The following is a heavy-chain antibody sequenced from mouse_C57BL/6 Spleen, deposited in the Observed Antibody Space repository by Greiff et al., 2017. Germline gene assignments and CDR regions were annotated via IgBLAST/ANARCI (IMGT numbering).Heavy chain of an antibody. CDR3: ASPPSYYGHYYAMDY. CDR2: IWSGGST. CDR1: GFSLTSYG. V-gene: IGHV2-2*01. D-gene: IGHD1-1*01. Sequence: QVQLQQSGPGLVQPSQSLSITCTVSGFSLTSYGVHWARQSPGKGLEWLGVIWSGGSTDYNAAFISRLSISKDNSKSQVFFKLNSLQADDTAIYYCASPPSYYGHYYAMDYWGQGTSVTVSS. J-gene: IGHJ4*01.